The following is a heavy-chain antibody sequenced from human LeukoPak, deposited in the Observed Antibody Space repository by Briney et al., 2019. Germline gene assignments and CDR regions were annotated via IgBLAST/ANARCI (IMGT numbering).Heavy chain of an antibody. CDR3: ARRTFPNDAFDV. CDR1: GFTFSTFS. J-gene: IGHJ3*01. CDR2: ISGSGSDI. V-gene: IGHV3-21*01. Sequence: GGSLRLSCAASGFTFSTFSMNWVRQTAGKGLEWVSAISGSGSDIYYADSVKGRFTISRDNPKRSLYLQMNSLRAEDTAVYYCARRTFPNDAFDVWGQGTVVTVSS. D-gene: IGHD1-7*01.